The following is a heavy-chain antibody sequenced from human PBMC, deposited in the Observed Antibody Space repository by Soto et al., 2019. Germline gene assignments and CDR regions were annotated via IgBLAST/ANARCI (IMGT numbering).Heavy chain of an antibody. V-gene: IGHV4-59*01. J-gene: IGHJ5*02. CDR3: ARERNWNDGRWFDP. CDR1: GGSISSYY. CDR2: IYYSGST. Sequence: QVQLQESGPGLVKPSETLSLTCTVSGGSISSYYWSWIRQPPGKGLEWIGYIYYSGSTNYNPSLKSRVTISVDTSKNQFSLKLSSVTAADTAVYYCARERNWNDGRWFDPWGQGTLVTVSS. D-gene: IGHD1-1*01.